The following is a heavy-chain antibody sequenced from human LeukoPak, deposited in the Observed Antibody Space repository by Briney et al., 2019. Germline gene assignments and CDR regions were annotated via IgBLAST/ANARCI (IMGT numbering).Heavy chain of an antibody. J-gene: IGHJ3*02. CDR2: ISYIGST. Sequence: SETLSLTCAVSAASFSSHYWTWIRQSPGKGLEWIGYISYIGSTNYNPSLKSRVTISIDTSRNQFSVKLRSVTAADTAVYYCARDLVTVTKGFDIWGQGTMVSVSS. D-gene: IGHD4-17*01. CDR3: ARDLVTVTKGFDI. V-gene: IGHV4-59*11. CDR1: AASFSSHY.